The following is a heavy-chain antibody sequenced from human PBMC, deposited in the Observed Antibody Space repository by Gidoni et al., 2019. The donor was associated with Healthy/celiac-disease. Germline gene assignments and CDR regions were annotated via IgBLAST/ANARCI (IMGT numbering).Heavy chain of an antibody. CDR1: RFTFSSYW. CDR3: ARGSGYDSEHFDY. CDR2: INSDGRST. D-gene: IGHD5-12*01. V-gene: IGHV3-74*01. J-gene: IGHJ4*02. Sequence: EVQLVESGGGLVQPGGSLRLSCAASRFTFSSYWMHWVRQAPGKGLVWVSRINSDGRSTSYADSVKGRFTISRDNAKNTLYLQMNSLRAEDTAVYYCARGSGYDSEHFDYWGQGTLVTVSS.